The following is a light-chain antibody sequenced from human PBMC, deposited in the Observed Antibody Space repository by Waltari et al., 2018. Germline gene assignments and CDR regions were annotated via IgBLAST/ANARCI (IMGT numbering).Light chain of an antibody. CDR3: CSYAGGRTWV. J-gene: IGLJ3*02. CDR2: EGS. V-gene: IGLV2-23*01. Sequence: WYHKHRGKAPKRLIYEGSKGPSGVSDRFSGSRSGNKASLTISGRQADDEGYYYCCSYAGGRTWVFGVGTKLTVI.